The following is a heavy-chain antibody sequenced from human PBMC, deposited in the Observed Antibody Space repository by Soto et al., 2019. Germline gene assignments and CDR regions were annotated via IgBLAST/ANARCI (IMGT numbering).Heavy chain of an antibody. Sequence: GGSLRLSCAASGFTFSSYAMSWVRQAPGKGLEWVSAISGSGGSTYYADSVKGRFTISRDNSKNTLYLQMNSLRAEDTAVYYCAKALRIAVAGTGYYFDYWGQGTLVTVSS. D-gene: IGHD6-19*01. CDR3: AKALRIAVAGTGYYFDY. CDR1: GFTFSSYA. CDR2: ISGSGGST. J-gene: IGHJ4*02. V-gene: IGHV3-23*01.